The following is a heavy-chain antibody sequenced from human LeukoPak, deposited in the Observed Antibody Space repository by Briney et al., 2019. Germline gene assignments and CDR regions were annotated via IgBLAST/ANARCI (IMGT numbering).Heavy chain of an antibody. D-gene: IGHD2-2*01. CDR2: IIPIFGTA. V-gene: IGHV1-69*05. CDR1: GGTFSSYA. J-gene: IGHJ4*02. CDR3: ARVTAAPVGGVFDY. Sequence: GASVKVSCKASGGTFSSYAISWVRQAPGQGLEWMGGIIPIFGTANYAQKFQGRVTITTDESTSTAYMELSSLRSEDTAVYYCARVTAAPVGGVFDYWGQGTLVTVSS.